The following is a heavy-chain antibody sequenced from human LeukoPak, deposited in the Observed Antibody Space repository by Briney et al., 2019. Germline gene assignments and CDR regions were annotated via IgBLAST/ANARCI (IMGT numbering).Heavy chain of an antibody. Sequence: GGSLRLSCAASGFIFSSYPMSWVRQAPGKGLEWVSAISGTAENTYYADSVKGRFSISRDNSRNTVHLPMNSLRPEDTAVYYCANQRGGFWGQGTLVTVSS. CDR2: ISGTAENT. J-gene: IGHJ4*02. D-gene: IGHD3-10*01. V-gene: IGHV3-23*01. CDR1: GFIFSSYP. CDR3: ANQRGGF.